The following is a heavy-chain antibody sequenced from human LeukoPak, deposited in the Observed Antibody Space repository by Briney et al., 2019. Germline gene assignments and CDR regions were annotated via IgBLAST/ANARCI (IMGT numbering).Heavy chain of an antibody. CDR2: ISSSSSYI. CDR1: GFTFSNYS. CDR3: ARDSYGNYDGQYFDF. V-gene: IGHV3-21*01. D-gene: IGHD4-17*01. Sequence: GGSLRLSCAASGFTFSNYSMNWVRQAPGKGLEWVSSISSSSSYIYYADSVKGRFTISRDNAKNSLYLQMTGLRAEDTAVYYCARDSYGNYDGQYFDFWGQGALVTVSS. J-gene: IGHJ4*02.